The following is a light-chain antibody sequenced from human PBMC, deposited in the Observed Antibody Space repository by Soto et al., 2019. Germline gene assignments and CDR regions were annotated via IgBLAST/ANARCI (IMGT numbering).Light chain of an antibody. V-gene: IGLV2-8*01. J-gene: IGLJ3*02. CDR3: SSYAGSNTWV. CDR1: SSDVGGYDY. Sequence: QSAPTQPPSASGSPGQSVTISCTGTSSDVGGYDYVSWYQQHPGKAPKLMIYEVTTRPSGVPDRFSGSKSGNAAFLTVSGLQAEDEAGYYCSSYAGSNTWVFGGGTELTVL. CDR2: EVT.